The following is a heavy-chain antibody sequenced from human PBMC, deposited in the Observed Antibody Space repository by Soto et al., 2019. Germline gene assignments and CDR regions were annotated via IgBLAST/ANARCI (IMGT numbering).Heavy chain of an antibody. V-gene: IGHV3-30*18. CDR2: ISYDGSNK. J-gene: IGHJ2*01. CDR1: GFTFSSYG. Sequence: QVQLVESGGGVVQPGRSLRLSCAASGFTFSSYGMHWVRQAPGKGLEWVAVISYDGSNKYYADSVKGRFTISRDNSKNTLYLQRNSLRAEDTAVYYCAKDGCGGDCYSPYWYFDLWGRGTLVTVSS. D-gene: IGHD2-21*02. CDR3: AKDGCGGDCYSPYWYFDL.